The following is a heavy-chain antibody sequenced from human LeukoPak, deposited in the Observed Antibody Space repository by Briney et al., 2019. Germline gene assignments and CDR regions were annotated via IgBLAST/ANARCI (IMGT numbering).Heavy chain of an antibody. CDR2: ISSSGSTI. CDR3: APRIAVPATGDY. Sequence: GGSLRLSCAASGFTFSSYDMNWVRQAPVRGLEWLAYISSSGSTIYYADSVKGRFTISRDNSNNTLYLQMNSLRAEGTAVYYCAPRIAVPATGDYWGQGTLVTVSS. D-gene: IGHD6-19*01. CDR1: GFTFSSYD. V-gene: IGHV3-48*01. J-gene: IGHJ4*02.